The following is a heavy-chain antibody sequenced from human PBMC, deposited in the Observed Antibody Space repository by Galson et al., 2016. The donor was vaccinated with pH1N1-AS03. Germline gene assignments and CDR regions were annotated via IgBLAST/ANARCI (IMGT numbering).Heavy chain of an antibody. CDR2: ISSRSSDI. D-gene: IGHD3-10*01. Sequence: SLRLSCAASGFTFSSYSVNWVRQAPGKGLEWVSSISSRSSDIYYADSVKGRFTISRDNARRSLYLQMNSLRVADTAVYYCVRHNSIDYGSGNEGWFDPWGQGTLVTVSS. CDR1: GFTFSSYS. J-gene: IGHJ5*02. CDR3: VRHNSIDYGSGNEGWFDP. V-gene: IGHV3-21*01.